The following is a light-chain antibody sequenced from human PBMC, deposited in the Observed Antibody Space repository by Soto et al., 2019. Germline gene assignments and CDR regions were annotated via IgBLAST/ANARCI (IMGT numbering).Light chain of an antibody. Sequence: QSALTQPPSASGSPGQSVTISCTGTSSDVGGYNYVYWYQQHPGKAPKLMIYEISKRPSGVPDRFSGSKSGTSASLAISGLQAEDEADYYCRSYAGSQSGGVFGGGTKLTVL. CDR2: EIS. CDR1: SSDVGGYNY. V-gene: IGLV2-8*01. J-gene: IGLJ2*01. CDR3: RSYAGSQSGGV.